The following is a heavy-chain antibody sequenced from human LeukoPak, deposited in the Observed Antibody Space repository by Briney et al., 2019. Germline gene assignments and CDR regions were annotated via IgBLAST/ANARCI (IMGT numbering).Heavy chain of an antibody. CDR3: ARGAGYCTSTTCPSLDY. V-gene: IGHV4-34*01. CDR1: GGSFSGYY. CDR2: INNSGST. D-gene: IGHD2-2*01. J-gene: IGHJ4*02. Sequence: SETLSLTCAVYGGSFSGYYWSWIRQPPGKGLEWIGEINNSGSTNHNPSLTSRVTISADTTKKQFALKLSSVTAADTAVYYCARGAGYCTSTTCPSLDYWGQGTLVTVSS.